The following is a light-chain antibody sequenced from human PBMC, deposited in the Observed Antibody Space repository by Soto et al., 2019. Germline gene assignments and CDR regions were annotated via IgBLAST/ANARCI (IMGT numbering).Light chain of an antibody. CDR2: DAS. CDR1: QSVSNN. Sequence: EIVMTQSPAAMSVSPGEGATLSCKASQSVSNNLAWYQQKPGQAPRLLIYDASTRATGIPARFSGSGSGTDFTLTISSLQSEDFAVYYCQQYNNWPPWTFGQGTKVESK. J-gene: IGKJ1*01. V-gene: IGKV3-15*01. CDR3: QQYNNWPPWT.